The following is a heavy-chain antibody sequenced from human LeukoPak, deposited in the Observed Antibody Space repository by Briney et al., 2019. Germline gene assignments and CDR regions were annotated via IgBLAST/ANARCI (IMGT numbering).Heavy chain of an antibody. CDR2: ISVYNGNT. V-gene: IGHV1-18*01. CDR3: SRVGPTGVSFDY. CDR1: GYTFTIFA. D-gene: IGHD1-26*01. Sequence: ASVKVSCTSSGYTFTIFAIGCFRRAPGQGLEWMGWISVYNGNTNFAQNLQGRLTMTRDTSTSTAYMELRSLRSDDTAVYYCSRVGPTGVSFDYWGQGSLVTVSS. J-gene: IGHJ4*02.